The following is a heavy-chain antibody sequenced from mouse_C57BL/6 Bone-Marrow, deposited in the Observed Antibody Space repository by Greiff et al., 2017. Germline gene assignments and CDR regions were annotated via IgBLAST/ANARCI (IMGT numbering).Heavy chain of an antibody. CDR3: ARLGFYYGSSRYAMDY. J-gene: IGHJ4*01. V-gene: IGHV1-69*01. D-gene: IGHD1-1*01. Sequence: QLQQPGAELVMPGASVKLSCKASGYTFTSYWMHWVKQRPGQGLEWIGEIDPSDSYTNYNQKFKGKSTLTVDKSSSTAYMQLSSLTSEDSAVYYCARLGFYYGSSRYAMDYWGQGTSVTVSS. CDR2: IDPSDSYT. CDR1: GYTFTSYW.